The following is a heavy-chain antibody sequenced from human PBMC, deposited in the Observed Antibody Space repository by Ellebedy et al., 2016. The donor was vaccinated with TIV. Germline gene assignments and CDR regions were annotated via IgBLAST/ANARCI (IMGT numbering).Heavy chain of an antibody. Sequence: HTSETLSLTCAASGFTFSSYWMHWVRQAPGKGLVWVSRIRSDGASTNYADFVKGRFTISRDNAKNTLYLQMNSLRAEDTAIYYCACGGDWGGYWGQGTLVTVSS. V-gene: IGHV3-74*01. D-gene: IGHD2-21*02. CDR2: IRSDGAST. J-gene: IGHJ4*02. CDR3: ACGGDWGGY. CDR1: GFTFSSYW.